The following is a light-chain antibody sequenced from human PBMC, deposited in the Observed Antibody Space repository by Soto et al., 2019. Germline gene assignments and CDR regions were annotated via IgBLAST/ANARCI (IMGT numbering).Light chain of an antibody. CDR2: DAS. Sequence: DIQLTQSHFTLSAYVGETVTVTCRASQSVSGWLAWYQQKPGEAPRLLIYDASALPRGVPSRFSGSGSGTKFTLTISSLQPDDFATYYCQQYNSYSRTFGQGTKVDIK. CDR3: QQYNSYSRT. J-gene: IGKJ1*01. V-gene: IGKV1-5*01. CDR1: QSVSGW.